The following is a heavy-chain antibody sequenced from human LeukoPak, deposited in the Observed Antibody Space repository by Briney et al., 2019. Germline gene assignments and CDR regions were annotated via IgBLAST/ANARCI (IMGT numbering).Heavy chain of an antibody. CDR1: RDTLTTYV. Sequence: ASAWVSRKQSRDTLTTYVTRCVRHGPGRRGGWGGWLRAYVGNINYAQKIQGIVTMTTDTPASTANMELRSLRSDDTAVYYCARDASYCSGGSCYFGAFDIWGQGTMVTVSS. CDR3: ARDASYCSGGSCYFGAFDI. D-gene: IGHD2-15*01. CDR2: LRAYVGNI. J-gene: IGHJ3*02. V-gene: IGHV1-18*01.